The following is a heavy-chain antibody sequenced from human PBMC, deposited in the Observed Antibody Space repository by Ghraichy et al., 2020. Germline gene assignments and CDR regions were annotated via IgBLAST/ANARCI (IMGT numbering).Heavy chain of an antibody. V-gene: IGHV4-59*01. D-gene: IGHD3-22*01. CDR2: IYYSGST. CDR1: GGSISSYY. Sequence: SETLSLTCTVSGGSISSYYWSWIRQPPGKGLEWIGYIYYSGSTNYNPSLKSRVTISVDTSKNQFSLKLSSVTAADTAVYYCARGGSGYPPAAFEYWGQGTLVTVSS. CDR3: ARGGSGYPPAAFEY. J-gene: IGHJ4*02.